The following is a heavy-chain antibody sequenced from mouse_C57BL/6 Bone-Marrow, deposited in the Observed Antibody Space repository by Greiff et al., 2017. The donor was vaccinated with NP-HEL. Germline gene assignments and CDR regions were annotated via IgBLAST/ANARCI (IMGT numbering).Heavy chain of an antibody. CDR1: GYSFTSYY. Sequence: QVQLQQSGPELVKPGASVKISCKASGYSFTSYYIHWVKQRPGQGLEWIGWIYPGGGNSKYNEKFKGKATLTADTSSSTAYMQLSTLTSEDSAVYYCSYYYGTLDYWGQGTTLTVTA. D-gene: IGHD1-1*01. CDR3: SYYYGTLDY. CDR2: IYPGGGNS. V-gene: IGHV1-66*01. J-gene: IGHJ2*01.